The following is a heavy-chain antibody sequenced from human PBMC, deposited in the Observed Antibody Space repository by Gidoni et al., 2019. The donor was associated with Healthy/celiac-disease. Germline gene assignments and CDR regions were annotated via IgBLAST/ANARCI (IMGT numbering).Heavy chain of an antibody. J-gene: IGHJ2*01. CDR3: ARVRIAVAGTGWYFDL. CDR2: ISYDGSNK. CDR1: GFTFSSYA. D-gene: IGHD6-19*01. Sequence: QVQLVESGGGVVQPGRSLRLSCAASGFTFSSYAMHWVRQAPGKGLEWVAVISYDGSNKYYADSVKGRFTISRDNSKNTLYLQMNSLRAEDTAVYYCARVRIAVAGTGWYFDLWGRGTLVTVSS. V-gene: IGHV3-30*01.